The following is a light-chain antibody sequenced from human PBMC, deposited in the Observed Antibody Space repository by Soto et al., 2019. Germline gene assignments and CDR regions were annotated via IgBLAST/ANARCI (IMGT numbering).Light chain of an antibody. V-gene: IGKV4-1*01. J-gene: IGKJ2*01. CDR2: WAS. CDR3: QQYSNTPPYT. Sequence: DIVMTQSPDFLAVSLGERATINCKSSQSVLYSSNNKNYLAWYQQQPGQPPKLLIYWASTRESVVPDRFSGSGSETDFTLTISSLQAEDVAVYYCQQYSNTPPYTFGQGTTLAIK. CDR1: QSVLYSSNNKNY.